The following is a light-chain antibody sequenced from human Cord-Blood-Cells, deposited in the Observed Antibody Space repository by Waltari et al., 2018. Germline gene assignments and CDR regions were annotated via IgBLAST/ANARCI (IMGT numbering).Light chain of an antibody. CDR3: QKYNSAPRLT. V-gene: IGKV1-27*01. CDR2: AAS. J-gene: IGKJ4*01. CDR1: QGISNY. Sequence: DIQMTQSPSSLSASVGDRVTITCRATQGISNYLAWYQQKPGKVPKLLIYAASTLQSGVPSRFSGSGSGTDFTLTISSLQPEDVATYYCQKYNSAPRLTFGGGTKVEIK.